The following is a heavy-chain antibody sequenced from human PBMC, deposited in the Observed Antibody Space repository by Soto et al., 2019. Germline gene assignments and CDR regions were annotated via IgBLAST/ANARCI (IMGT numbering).Heavy chain of an antibody. CDR1: GGIFSNYA. J-gene: IGHJ5*02. CDR3: ATQRNVLRVPNVAPPGNGLDP. Sequence: QVQLVQSGAEVKKPGSSVMVSCMPSGGIFSNYAFTWVRQAPGQGLEWMGGIFPILGTTNSAQKFQGRISITADEATGTAYMELSSLRSEATAIYYCATQRNVLRVPNVAPPGNGLDPWGQGTGVTVSS. CDR2: IFPILGTT. V-gene: IGHV1-69*01. D-gene: IGHD2-8*01.